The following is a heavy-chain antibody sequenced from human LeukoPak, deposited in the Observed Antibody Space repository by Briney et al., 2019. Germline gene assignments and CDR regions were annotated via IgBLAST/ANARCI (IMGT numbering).Heavy chain of an antibody. V-gene: IGHV4-59*01. CDR3: ATGISPYYYDSSGYSFQH. D-gene: IGHD3-22*01. J-gene: IGHJ1*01. CDR1: GGSISSYY. CDR2: IDYSGSA. Sequence: SETLSLTCAVSGGSISSYYWSWIRQPPGKGLEWIGYIDYSGSANYNPSLKSRVAISVDTSKNQFSLKLSSVTAADTAIYYCATGISPYYYDSSGYSFQHWGQGTLLTVSS.